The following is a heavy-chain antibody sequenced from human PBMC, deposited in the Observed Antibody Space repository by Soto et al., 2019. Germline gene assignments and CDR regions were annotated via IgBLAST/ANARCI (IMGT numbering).Heavy chain of an antibody. D-gene: IGHD2-15*01. CDR3: AKDHKVVVVAATVHDAFDI. J-gene: IGHJ3*02. V-gene: IGHV3-23*01. CDR2: ISGSGGST. Sequence: PGGSLRLSCAASGFTFSSYAMSWVRQAPGKGLEWVSAISGSGGSTYYADSVKGRFTISRDNSKNTLYLQMNSLRAEDTAVYYCAKDHKVVVVAATVHDAFDIWGQGTMVTVSS. CDR1: GFTFSSYA.